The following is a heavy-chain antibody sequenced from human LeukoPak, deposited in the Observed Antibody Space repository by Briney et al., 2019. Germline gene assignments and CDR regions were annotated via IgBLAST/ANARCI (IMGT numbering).Heavy chain of an antibody. D-gene: IGHD3-10*01. CDR3: SRNHYYGSGSYPS. CDR2: IIPILRIA. V-gene: IGHV1-69*04. Sequence: AAVRVSSAASGGTFITYAIRGVRQAPGQGGGGGGRIIPILRIANYAQKFQGRVTITADKSTSTAYMELSSLRSDDTAVYYCSRNHYYGSGSYPSWGQGTLVTGSS. CDR1: GGTFITYA. J-gene: IGHJ5*02.